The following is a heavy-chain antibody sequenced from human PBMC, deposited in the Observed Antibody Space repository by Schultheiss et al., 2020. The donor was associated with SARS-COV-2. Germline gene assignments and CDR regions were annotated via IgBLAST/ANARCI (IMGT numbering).Heavy chain of an antibody. CDR1: GFTFSSYA. J-gene: IGHJ4*02. CDR3: AKETAVAGTHY. Sequence: GGSLRLSCAASGFTFSSYAMSWVRQAPGKGLEWVSGISWNSGSIGYADSVKGRFTISRDNSKNTLYLQMNSLRAEDTAVYYCAKETAVAGTHYWGQGTLVTVSS. D-gene: IGHD6-19*01. CDR2: ISWNSGSI. V-gene: IGHV3-23*01.